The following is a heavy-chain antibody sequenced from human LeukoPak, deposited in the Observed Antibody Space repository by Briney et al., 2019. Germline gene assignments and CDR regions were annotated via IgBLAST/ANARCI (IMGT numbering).Heavy chain of an antibody. CDR1: GYTFTSYG. CDR3: ARGLGSSSWLQHIDY. V-gene: IGHV1-18*01. J-gene: IGHJ4*02. Sequence: ASVKVSCKASGYTFTSYGMSWVRQAPGQGLEWMGWISAYNGNTNYAQKLQGRVTMATDTSTSTAYMELRSLRSDDTAVYYCARGLGSSSWLQHIDYWGQGTLVTVSS. CDR2: ISAYNGNT. D-gene: IGHD6-13*01.